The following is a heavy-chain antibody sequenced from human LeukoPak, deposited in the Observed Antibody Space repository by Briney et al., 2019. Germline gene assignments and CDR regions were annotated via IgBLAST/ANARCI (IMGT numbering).Heavy chain of an antibody. Sequence: GASVKVSCKXSGYNFNDFGVTWVRQARGQGLEWMGRISALTGDTNYAQKFQGRLTMTTDTSTDTAYMEMRGLRSDDTAVYYCAREATGRAFDPWGQGTLVVVSS. CDR3: AREATGRAFDP. CDR1: GYNFNDFG. D-gene: IGHD1-14*01. J-gene: IGHJ5*02. CDR2: ISALTGDT. V-gene: IGHV1-18*01.